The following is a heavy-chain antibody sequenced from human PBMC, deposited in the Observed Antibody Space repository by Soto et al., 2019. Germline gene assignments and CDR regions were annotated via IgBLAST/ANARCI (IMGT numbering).Heavy chain of an antibody. V-gene: IGHV1-18*01. J-gene: IGHJ4*02. D-gene: IGHD6-25*01. CDR3: ARDWKSAIAAGLDY. CDR1: GYTFPSCG. CDR2: ISAYNGNT. Sequence: ASVKVSCKASGYTFPSCGISWVRQAPGQGLKWMGWISAYNGNTNYAQKVQGRVTMTTDTSTNTAYMELRSLRSDDTAVYYCARDWKSAIAAGLDYWGQGTLVTVSS.